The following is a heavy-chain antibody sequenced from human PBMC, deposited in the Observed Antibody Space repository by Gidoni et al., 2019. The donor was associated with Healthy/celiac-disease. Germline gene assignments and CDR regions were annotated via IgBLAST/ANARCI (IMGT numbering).Heavy chain of an antibody. D-gene: IGHD2-21*01. CDR2: MSGSGGST. J-gene: IGHJ4*02. CDR3: AKDWSGVWFGSPGVSIDY. V-gene: IGHV3-23*01. Sequence: EVQLLESGGGLVQPGGSLRLSCAAPGFTFSSYALGWVRQAPGKGLEWVAAMSGSGGSTYYADSVKGRFTISRDNSKNTLYLQMNSLRAEDTAVYYCAKDWSGVWFGSPGVSIDYWGQGTLVTVSS. CDR1: GFTFSSYA.